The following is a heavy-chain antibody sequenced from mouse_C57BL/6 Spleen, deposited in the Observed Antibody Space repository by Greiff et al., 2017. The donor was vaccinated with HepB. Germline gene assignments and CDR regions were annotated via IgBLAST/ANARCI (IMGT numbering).Heavy chain of an antibody. CDR2: IRSKSSNYAT. CDR1: GFTFNTYA. Sequence: EVQLVESGGGLVQPKGSLKLSCAASGFTFNTYAMHWVRQAPGKGVEWVARIRSKSSNYATYYADSVTDRFTISRDDSQSMLYLQMKNLKTEDTAVYYLMRDEGNYYGSLFAYLGQGTLVTVSA. CDR3: MRDEGNYYGSLFAY. D-gene: IGHD1-1*01. V-gene: IGHV10-3*01. J-gene: IGHJ3*01.